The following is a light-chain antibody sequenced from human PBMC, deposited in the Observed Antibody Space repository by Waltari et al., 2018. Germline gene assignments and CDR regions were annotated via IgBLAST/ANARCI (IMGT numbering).Light chain of an antibody. CDR1: QSISSY. V-gene: IGKV1-39*01. CDR2: AAS. Sequence: DIQMTQSPSSLSASVGDRVTITCRASQSISSYLNWYQQKPGKAPKLLIYAASSLQSGVPSRFSGSGSGTDFTLTISSLQPEDFATYYCQQSYSTPPWGFGQGTKVVIK. J-gene: IGKJ1*01. CDR3: QQSYSTPPWG.